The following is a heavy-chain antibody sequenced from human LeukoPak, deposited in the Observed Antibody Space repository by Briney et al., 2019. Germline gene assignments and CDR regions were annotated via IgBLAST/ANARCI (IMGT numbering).Heavy chain of an antibody. CDR1: GDSISRYY. D-gene: IGHD3-22*01. CDR2: ISFSVST. V-gene: IGHV4-59*08. CDR3: ARHRPYYYDSSRYYYDAFDS. J-gene: IGHJ3*02. Sequence: SETLSLTCTVSGDSISRYYWSWIRQPPGKGLEWIAYISFSVSTNYNPSLTSRVTISVDTSKNQFSLTLSSVTAADTAVYYCARHRPYYYDSSRYYYDAFDSWGQGTMVTVSS.